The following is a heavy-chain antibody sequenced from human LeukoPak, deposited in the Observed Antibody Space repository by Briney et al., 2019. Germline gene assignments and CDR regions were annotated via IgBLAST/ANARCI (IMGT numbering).Heavy chain of an antibody. V-gene: IGHV3-30*19. Sequence: GGSLRLSCAASGFTFSSYGMHWVRQAPGKGLEWVAVISYDGSNKYYADSVKGRFTISRDNSKNTLYLQMNSLRAEDTAVYYCAKDPRVIAAAGTSVYWGQGTLVTVSS. D-gene: IGHD6-13*01. CDR3: AKDPRVIAAAGTSVY. CDR1: GFTFSSYG. CDR2: ISYDGSNK. J-gene: IGHJ4*02.